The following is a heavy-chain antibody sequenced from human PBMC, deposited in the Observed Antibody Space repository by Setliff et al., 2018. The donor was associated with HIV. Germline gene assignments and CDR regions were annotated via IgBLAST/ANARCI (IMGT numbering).Heavy chain of an antibody. CDR1: GFTFSTYS. CDR3: AKDYSSGWFDY. V-gene: IGHV3-48*01. D-gene: IGHD6-19*01. Sequence: RLSCAASGFTFSTYSMTWVRQAPGKGLEWVSYISGSSSPIYYADSVKGRFTISRDNAKNALYLQMNSLRAEDTAVYYCAKDYSSGWFDYWGQGTLVTVSS. J-gene: IGHJ4*02. CDR2: ISGSSSPI.